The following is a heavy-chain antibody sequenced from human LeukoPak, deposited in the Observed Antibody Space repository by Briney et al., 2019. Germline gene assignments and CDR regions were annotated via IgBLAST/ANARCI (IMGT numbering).Heavy chain of an antibody. J-gene: IGHJ4*02. Sequence: ASVKVSCKASGYTFTGYYMHWVRQAPGQGLEWMGWINPNSGGTNYAQKFQGRVTMTRDTSISTAYMELSRLRSDDTAVYYRARGEYSYGYLDFDYWGQGTLVTVSS. V-gene: IGHV1-2*02. CDR1: GYTFTGYY. CDR2: INPNSGGT. CDR3: ARGEYSYGYLDFDY. D-gene: IGHD5-18*01.